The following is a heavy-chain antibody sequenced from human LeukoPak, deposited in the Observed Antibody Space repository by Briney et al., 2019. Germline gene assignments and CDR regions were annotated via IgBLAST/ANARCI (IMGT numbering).Heavy chain of an antibody. D-gene: IGHD2-15*01. CDR3: ARDTDSCYWSECDYMDV. CDR2: IYHSGST. J-gene: IGHJ6*03. Sequence: SETLSLTCTVSGGSISSSSYYWGWIRPPPGKGLEWIGSIYHSGSTYYNPSLKSRVTISVDTSKNQFSLKLSSVTAADTAVYYCARDTDSCYWSECDYMDVWGKGTTVTVSS. CDR1: GGSISSSSYY. V-gene: IGHV4-39*07.